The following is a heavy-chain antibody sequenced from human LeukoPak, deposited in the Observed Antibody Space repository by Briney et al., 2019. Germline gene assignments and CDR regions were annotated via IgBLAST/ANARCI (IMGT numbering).Heavy chain of an antibody. CDR1: GFTFSSYA. CDR3: AKRGLRPVGYFDY. Sequence: GGSLRLSCAASGFTFSSYAMSWVRQAPGKGLEWVSAISGSGGSTYYAGSVKGRFTISRDNSKNTLYLQMNSLRAEDTAVYYCAKRGLRPVGYFDYWGQGTLVTVSS. V-gene: IGHV3-23*01. CDR2: ISGSGGST. D-gene: IGHD4-17*01. J-gene: IGHJ4*02.